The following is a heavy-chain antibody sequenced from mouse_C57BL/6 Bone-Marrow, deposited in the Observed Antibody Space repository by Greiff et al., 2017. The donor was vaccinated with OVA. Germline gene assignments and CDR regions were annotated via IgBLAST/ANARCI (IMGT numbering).Heavy chain of an antibody. CDR3: ARSELLYAMDY. CDR2: IYPRSGNT. CDR1: GYTFTSYG. J-gene: IGHJ4*01. Sequence: VKVVESGAELARPGASVKLSCKASGYTFTSYGISWVKQRTGQGLEWIGEIYPRSGNTYYNEKFKGKATLTADKSSSTAYMELRSLTSEDSAVYFCARSELLYAMDYWGQGTSVTVSS. V-gene: IGHV1-81*01.